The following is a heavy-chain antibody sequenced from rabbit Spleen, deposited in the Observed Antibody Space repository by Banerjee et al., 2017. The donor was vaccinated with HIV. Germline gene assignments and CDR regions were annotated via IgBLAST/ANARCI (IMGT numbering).Heavy chain of an antibody. CDR2: IDAGSSAFT. D-gene: IGHD1-1*01. V-gene: IGHV1S45*01. Sequence: QEQLEESAGGLVQPGGSLKLSCKASGFTLSSYYMNWVRQAPGKGLEWIACIDAGSSAFTYFATWAKGRFTISKTSSTTVTLQMTRLTAADTATYFCARDTSSSFSSYGMDLWGPGTLVTVS. CDR1: GFTLSSYYM. CDR3: ARDTSSSFSSYGMDL. J-gene: IGHJ6*01.